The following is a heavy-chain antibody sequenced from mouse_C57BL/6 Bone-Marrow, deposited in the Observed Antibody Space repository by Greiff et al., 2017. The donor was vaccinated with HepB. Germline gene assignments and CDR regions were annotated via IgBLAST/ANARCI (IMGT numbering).Heavy chain of an antibody. CDR2: INPSSGDT. CDR1: GYTFTSYT. D-gene: IGHD1-1*01. Sequence: QVQLQQSGAELARPGASVKMSCKASGYTFTSYTMHWVKQRPGQGLEWIGYINPSSGDTKYNQKFKDKATLTADKSSSTAYMQLSSLTSEDSAVYYCARFTTVVGGDYWGQGTTLTVSS. CDR3: ARFTTVVGGDY. J-gene: IGHJ2*01. V-gene: IGHV1-4*01.